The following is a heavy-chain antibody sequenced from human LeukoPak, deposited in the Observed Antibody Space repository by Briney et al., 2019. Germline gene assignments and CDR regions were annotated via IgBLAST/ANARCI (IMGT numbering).Heavy chain of an antibody. D-gene: IGHD3-22*01. CDR3: AKEIPIYYDSSGYYSRPFDY. Sequence: PGGSLRLSCAASGFTFSSYAMSWVRQAPGKGLEWVSAISGSGGSTYYADSVKGRFTISRDNSKNTLYLQMNSLRAEDTAVYYCAKEIPIYYDSSGYYSRPFDYWGQETLVTVSS. V-gene: IGHV3-23*01. J-gene: IGHJ4*02. CDR2: ISGSGGST. CDR1: GFTFSSYA.